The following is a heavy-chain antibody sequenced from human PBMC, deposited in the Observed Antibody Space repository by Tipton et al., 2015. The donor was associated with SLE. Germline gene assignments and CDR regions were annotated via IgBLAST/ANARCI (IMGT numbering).Heavy chain of an antibody. V-gene: IGHV4-39*07. D-gene: IGHD3-10*01. CDR1: GDSITRSSFY. CDR3: ARDIGLVGTGVTPLAY. J-gene: IGHJ4*02. Sequence: TLSLTCTVSGDSITRSSFYWGWIRQPPGKGLEWIGSIYYSGTAYYSPSLKGRVTIALDTSSNHFSLKLTSATAADTARYYCARDIGLVGTGVTPLAYWGQGTFVAVSS. CDR2: IYYSGTA.